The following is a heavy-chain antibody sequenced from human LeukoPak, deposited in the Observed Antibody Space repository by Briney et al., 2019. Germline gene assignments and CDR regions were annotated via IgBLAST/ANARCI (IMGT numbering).Heavy chain of an antibody. V-gene: IGHV4-59*01. CDR1: GGSISNYY. Sequence: PSETLSLTCTVSGGSISNYYWSWIRQPPGKRLEWIAYIYYSGSTNYNPSLKSRVTISVDTSKNQFSLKLSSVTAADTAVYYCARANYGMDVWGQETTVTVSS. CDR3: ARANYGMDV. CDR2: IYYSGST. J-gene: IGHJ6*02.